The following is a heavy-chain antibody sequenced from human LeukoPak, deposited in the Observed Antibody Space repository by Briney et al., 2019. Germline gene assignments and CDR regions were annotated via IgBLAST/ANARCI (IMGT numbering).Heavy chain of an antibody. D-gene: IGHD3-3*01. CDR3: ARDYDFWRGYYSYWYFDL. J-gene: IGHJ2*01. V-gene: IGHV4-4*07. Sequence: SETLSLTCTVSGGSISSYYWSWIRQPAGKGLEWIGRIYTSGSTNYNPSLKSRVTMSVDTSKNQFSLKLSSVTAADTAVYYCARDYDFWRGYYSYWYFDLWGRGPLVTVPS. CDR1: GGSISSYY. CDR2: IYTSGST.